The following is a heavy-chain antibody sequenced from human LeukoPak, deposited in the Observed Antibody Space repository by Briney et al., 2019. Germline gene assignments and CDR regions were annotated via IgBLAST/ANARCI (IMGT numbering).Heavy chain of an antibody. CDR3: ASRLSYCSGGSCYSHHDAFDI. J-gene: IGHJ3*02. CDR2: ISGSGGST. Sequence: GGSLILSCAASGFTFSSYAMSWVRQAPGKGLEWVSAISGSGGSTYYADSVKGRFTISRDNSKNTLYLQMNSLRAEDTAVYYCASRLSYCSGGSCYSHHDAFDIWGQGTMVTVSS. D-gene: IGHD2-15*01. CDR1: GFTFSSYA. V-gene: IGHV3-23*01.